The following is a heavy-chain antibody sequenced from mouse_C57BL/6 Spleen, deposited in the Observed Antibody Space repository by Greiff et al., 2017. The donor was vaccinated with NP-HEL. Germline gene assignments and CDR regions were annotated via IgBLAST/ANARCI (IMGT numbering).Heavy chain of an antibody. Sequence: VQLQQPGAELVKPGASVKLSCKASGYTFTSYWMHWVKQRPGQGLEWIGMIHPNSGSTNYNEKFKSKATLTVDKSSSTAYMQLSSLTSEDSAVYYCARVGTYYSNYDWYFDVWGTGTTVTVSS. V-gene: IGHV1-64*01. CDR2: IHPNSGST. CDR1: GYTFTSYW. D-gene: IGHD2-5*01. CDR3: ARVGTYYSNYDWYFDV. J-gene: IGHJ1*03.